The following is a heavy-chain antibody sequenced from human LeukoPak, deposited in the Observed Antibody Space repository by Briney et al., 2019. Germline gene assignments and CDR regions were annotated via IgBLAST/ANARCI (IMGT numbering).Heavy chain of an antibody. Sequence: PGGSLRLSCAASGFTFSSYSMNWVRQAPGKGLEWVSYISSSSSTIYYADSVKGRFTISRDNAKNSLYLQMNSLRAEDTAVYYCARDGAYYDFWSGYYTGSHYYYYMDVWGKGTTVTVSS. CDR3: ARDGAYYDFWSGYYTGSHYYYYMDV. J-gene: IGHJ6*03. V-gene: IGHV3-48*01. CDR2: ISSSSSTI. CDR1: GFTFSSYS. D-gene: IGHD3-3*01.